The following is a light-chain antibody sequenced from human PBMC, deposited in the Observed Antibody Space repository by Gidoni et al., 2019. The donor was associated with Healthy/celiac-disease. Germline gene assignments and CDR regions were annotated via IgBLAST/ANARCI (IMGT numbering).Light chain of an antibody. CDR3: LQDYNYPRT. Sequence: AIQMTQSPSSLSASARYIVTITCRASQGIRNDLGWYQQKPGKAPKLLIYAASSLQSGVPSRFSGSGSGTDFTLTISSLQPEDFATYYCLQDYNYPRTFGQGTKLEIK. CDR2: AAS. CDR1: QGIRND. V-gene: IGKV1-6*01. J-gene: IGKJ2*02.